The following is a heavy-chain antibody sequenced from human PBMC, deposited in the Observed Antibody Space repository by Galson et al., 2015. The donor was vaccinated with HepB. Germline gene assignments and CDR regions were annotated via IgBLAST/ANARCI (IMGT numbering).Heavy chain of an antibody. CDR2: ISYDGSIK. CDR1: GFSLSRYA. D-gene: IGHD6-19*01. Sequence: SLRLSCAASGFSLSRYAMHWVRQAPGKGLEWVAVISYDGSIKYYADSVKGRSTISRDSSKNTLYLQMNSLRVEDTAIYYCARDRVEQWLENHFDYWGQGTLVTVSS. J-gene: IGHJ4*02. V-gene: IGHV3-30*04. CDR3: ARDRVEQWLENHFDY.